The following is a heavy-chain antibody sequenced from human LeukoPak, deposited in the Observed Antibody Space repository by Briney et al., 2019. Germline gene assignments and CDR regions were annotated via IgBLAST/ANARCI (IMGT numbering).Heavy chain of an antibody. CDR3: AKGTYDSSGYYPYFDY. V-gene: IGHV3-9*01. Sequence: PGGSLRLSCAASGFTFSNYAMSWVRQAPGMGLEWVSGISWNSGSIGYADSVKGRFTISRDNAKNSLYLQMNSLRAEDTALYYCAKGTYDSSGYYPYFDYWGQGTLVTVSS. CDR2: ISWNSGSI. J-gene: IGHJ4*02. CDR1: GFTFSNYA. D-gene: IGHD3-22*01.